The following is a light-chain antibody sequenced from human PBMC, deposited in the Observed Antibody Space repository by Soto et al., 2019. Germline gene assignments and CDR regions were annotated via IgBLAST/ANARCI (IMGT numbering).Light chain of an antibody. J-gene: IGKJ2*03. CDR2: AAS. V-gene: IGKV1-39*01. CDR3: QHSYSPLNS. Sequence: DIQMTQSPSSLSASVGDRVTITCRASQSINKYVNWYQQVPGKAPKLLIYAASNLQGVVPSRFSGGGSGTDFTLTISSLQPEDFVTYYCQHSYSPLNSFGQGTKLESK. CDR1: QSINKY.